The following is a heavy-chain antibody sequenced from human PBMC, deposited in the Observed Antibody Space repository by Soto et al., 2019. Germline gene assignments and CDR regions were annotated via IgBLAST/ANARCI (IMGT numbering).Heavy chain of an antibody. D-gene: IGHD1-1*01. V-gene: IGHV1-69*12. CDR2: IIPIFGTT. CDR1: GGTFSSYA. CDR3: ARNHVTTGTTWRAFDI. J-gene: IGHJ3*02. Sequence: QVQLVQSGAEVKKPGSSVKVSCKASGGTFSSYAISWVRQAPGQGLEWMGGIIPIFGTTNYAQKFQGRVTITADESTSTAYMELSSLRSEDTAVYYCARNHVTTGTTWRAFDIWGQGTMVTVSS.